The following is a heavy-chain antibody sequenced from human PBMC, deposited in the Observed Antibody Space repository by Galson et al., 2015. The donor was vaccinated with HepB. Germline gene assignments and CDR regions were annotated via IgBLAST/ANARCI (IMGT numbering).Heavy chain of an antibody. CDR3: AREEAWGYYDSSGYYDY. CDR2: ISSSSSYT. CDR1: GFTFSSYS. D-gene: IGHD3-22*01. V-gene: IGHV3-21*01. J-gene: IGHJ4*02. Sequence: SLRLSCAASGFTFSSYSMNWVRQAPGKGLEWVSSISSSSSYTYYADSVKGRFTISRDNAKNSLYLQMNSLRAEDTAVYYCAREEAWGYYDSSGYYDYWGQGPLVTVSA.